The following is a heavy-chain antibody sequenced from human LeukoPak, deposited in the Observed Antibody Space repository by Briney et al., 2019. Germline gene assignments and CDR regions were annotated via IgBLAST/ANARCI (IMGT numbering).Heavy chain of an antibody. CDR2: ISSSGSTI. J-gene: IGHJ4*02. D-gene: IGHD3-22*01. CDR1: GFTFSSYW. CDR3: AGGHSSGYYPIDY. V-gene: IGHV3-48*01. Sequence: PGGSLRLSCAASGFTFSSYWMSWVRQAPGKGLEWVSYISSSGSTIYYADSVKGRFTISRDNAKNSLYLQLSSLSAEDTAVYYCAGGHSSGYYPIDYWGQGTLVTVSS.